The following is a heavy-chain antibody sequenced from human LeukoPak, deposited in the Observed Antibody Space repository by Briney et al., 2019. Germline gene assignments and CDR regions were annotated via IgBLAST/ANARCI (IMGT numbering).Heavy chain of an antibody. D-gene: IGHD3-22*01. CDR3: ARDGYDSSGYYPYYYYYYGMDV. CDR2: IHYSGST. V-gene: IGHV4-61*01. Sequence: SETLSLTCTVSGGSVSSGSYYWSWIRQPPGKGLEWIGYIHYSGSTNYNPSLKSRVTISVDTSKNQFSLKLSSVTAADTAVYYCARDGYDSSGYYPYYYYYYGMDVWGQGTTVTVSS. CDR1: GGSVSSGSYY. J-gene: IGHJ6*02.